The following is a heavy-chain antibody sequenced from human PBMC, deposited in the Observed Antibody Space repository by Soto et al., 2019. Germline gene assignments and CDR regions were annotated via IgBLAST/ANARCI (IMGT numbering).Heavy chain of an antibody. CDR2: VYYSGST. CDR3: ARSGGGSGWL. V-gene: IGHV4-61*01. J-gene: IGHJ4*02. CDR1: GDSVSSGRYY. D-gene: IGHD6-19*01. Sequence: QVQLQESGPGLVKPSETLSLTCTVSGDSVSSGRYYWSWIRQPPGKALEWIAYVYYSGSTNYNPSLKSRVTISRDTSKNQFSPKLTSVTAADTAVYYCARSGGGSGWLGGQGTLVTVSS.